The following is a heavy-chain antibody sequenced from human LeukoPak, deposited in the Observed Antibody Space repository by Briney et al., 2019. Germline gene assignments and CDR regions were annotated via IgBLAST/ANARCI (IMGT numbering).Heavy chain of an antibody. CDR3: AKDGGWRKVGYSYYGLDV. J-gene: IGHJ6*02. Sequence: PGGSLRLSCAASGFTFDYYGMHWGRQDPGKGPEWVSLSSGDGGRTYYSGSVKGRFTISRDKSKNYLYLQMNSLGTEDSALYYCAKDGGWRKVGYSYYGLDVWGQGTTVTVSS. CDR2: SSGDGGRT. CDR1: GFTFDYYG. V-gene: IGHV3-43*02. D-gene: IGHD5-24*01.